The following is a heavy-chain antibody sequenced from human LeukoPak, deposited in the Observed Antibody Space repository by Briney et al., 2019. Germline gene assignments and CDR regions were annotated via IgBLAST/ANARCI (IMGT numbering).Heavy chain of an antibody. Sequence: GSLRLSCAASGFTFSSYAMSWVRQAPGKGLEWVSAIRGSGDRTHYADSVKGRFTISRDNSKNTLYLQMNSLRTEETAVYYCAKGPAMVRGTFDPWGQGTLVTVSS. CDR2: IRGSGDRT. J-gene: IGHJ5*02. D-gene: IGHD3-10*01. CDR3: AKGPAMVRGTFDP. V-gene: IGHV3-23*01. CDR1: GFTFSSYA.